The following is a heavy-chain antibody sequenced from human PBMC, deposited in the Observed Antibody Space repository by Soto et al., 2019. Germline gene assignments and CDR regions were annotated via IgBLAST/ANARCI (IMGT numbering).Heavy chain of an antibody. CDR3: VSLSRTPDALLSFGDQ. J-gene: IGHJ4*02. CDR1: GFTFSGHW. Sequence: EVQLVESGGGLVQPGGSLRLSCAASGFTFSGHWMSWVRQASGKGLEWVANIKEDGSEKYYVDSVKGRFTISRDNAKNSLFLQMNSLRAEDTAVYYCVSLSRTPDALLSFGDQWGQGTLVTVSS. CDR2: IKEDGSEK. D-gene: IGHD3-10*01. V-gene: IGHV3-7*03.